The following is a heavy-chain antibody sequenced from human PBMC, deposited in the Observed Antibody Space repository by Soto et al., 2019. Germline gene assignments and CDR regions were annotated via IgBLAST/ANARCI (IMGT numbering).Heavy chain of an antibody. CDR3: ARDTTLAAAGHNWFDP. CDR2: INPNSGGT. Sequence: ASVKVSCRASGYTFSGYYMHWVGQAPGQGLEWMGWINPNSGGTNYAQKFQGWVTMTRDTSISTAYMELSRLRSDDTAVYYCARDTTLAAAGHNWFDPWGQGTLVTVSS. D-gene: IGHD6-13*01. CDR1: GYTFSGYY. J-gene: IGHJ5*02. V-gene: IGHV1-2*04.